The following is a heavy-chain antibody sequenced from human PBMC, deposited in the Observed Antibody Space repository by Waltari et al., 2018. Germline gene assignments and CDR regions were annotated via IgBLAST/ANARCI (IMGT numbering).Heavy chain of an antibody. Sequence: SCAASGFTFSSYWMSWVRQAPGKGLEWVANIKQDGSEKYYVDSVKGRFTISRDNAKNSLYLQMNSLRAEDTAVYYCARDWNVLRFLEWLDPWGQGTLVTVSS. V-gene: IGHV3-7*01. CDR3: ARDWNVLRFLEWLDP. J-gene: IGHJ5*02. D-gene: IGHD3-3*01. CDR2: IKQDGSEK. CDR1: GFTFSSYW.